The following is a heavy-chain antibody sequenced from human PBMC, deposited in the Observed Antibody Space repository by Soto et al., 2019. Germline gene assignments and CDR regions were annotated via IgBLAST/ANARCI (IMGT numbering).Heavy chain of an antibody. D-gene: IGHD3-16*01. Sequence: GGSLRLSCAASGFTFSSNHMSWVRQAPGKGLEWVSLIYSGGSTYYADSVKGRFTFSRDNSKNTLYLQMNSLRVEDTAVYYCAGPGEQHRYWGQGTLVTVSS. V-gene: IGHV3-66*01. CDR1: GFTFSSNH. J-gene: IGHJ4*02. CDR2: IYSGGST. CDR3: AGPGEQHRY.